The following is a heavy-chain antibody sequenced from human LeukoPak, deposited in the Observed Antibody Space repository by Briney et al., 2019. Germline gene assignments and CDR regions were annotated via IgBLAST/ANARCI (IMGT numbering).Heavy chain of an antibody. CDR3: ARDYYGSGSHDY. D-gene: IGHD3-10*01. V-gene: IGHV3-7*04. CDR1: GFTFSSYW. Sequence: GGSLRLSCAASGFTFSSYWMSWVRQAPGKGPEWVAEIKQDGSETYYVDSVKGRLTITRDNAKNSLDLQMNSLRAEDTAVYYCARDYYGSGSHDYWGQGTLVTVSS. J-gene: IGHJ4*02. CDR2: IKQDGSET.